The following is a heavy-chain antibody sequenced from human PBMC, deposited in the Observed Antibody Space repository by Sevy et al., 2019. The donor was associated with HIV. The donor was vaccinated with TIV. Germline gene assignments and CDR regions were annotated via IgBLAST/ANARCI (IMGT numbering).Heavy chain of an antibody. D-gene: IGHD3-22*01. V-gene: IGHV3-33*01. Sequence: GGSLRLSCTASGFYFGIHWVRQAPGKGLEWVALIWYDGINKDYADSVKGRFTISGDNSKNTVFLQMNSLRAEDTGMYYCARWGNSSGIDYWGQGTLVTVSS. CDR1: GFYFG. CDR3: ARWGNSSGIDY. CDR2: IWYDGINK. J-gene: IGHJ4*02.